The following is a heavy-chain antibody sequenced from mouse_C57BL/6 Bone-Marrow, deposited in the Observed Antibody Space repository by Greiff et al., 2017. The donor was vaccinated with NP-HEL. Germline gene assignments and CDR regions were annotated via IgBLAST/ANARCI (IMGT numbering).Heavy chain of an antibody. Sequence: HVQLQQPGAELVLPFSSSPPSFPSSFSTFTIYFIHFFNHIPGQGLEWIGEIDPSDSYTNYNQKFKGKSTLTVDKSSSTAYMQLSSLTSEDSAVYYCARGDYEDFDYWGQGTTLTVSS. V-gene: IGHV1-69*01. J-gene: IGHJ2*01. D-gene: IGHD2-4*01. CDR2: IDPSDSYT. CDR3: ARGDYEDFDY. CDR1: FSTFTIYF.